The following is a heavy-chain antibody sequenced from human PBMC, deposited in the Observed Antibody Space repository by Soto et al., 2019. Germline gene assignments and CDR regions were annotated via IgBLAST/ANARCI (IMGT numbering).Heavy chain of an antibody. J-gene: IGHJ4*02. CDR1: GFTFSSYD. V-gene: IGHV3-13*01. CDR3: TRGADGFDY. D-gene: IGHD3-16*01. CDR2: IGTAGDT. Sequence: EVHLVESGGALVQPGGSLRLSCAASGFTFSSYDFHWVRQATGKGLEWVSGIGTAGDTYYAGSVKGRFIMSRENAKNSLYLEMNSLRVGDTALYYCTRGADGFDYWGQGTLVPVSS.